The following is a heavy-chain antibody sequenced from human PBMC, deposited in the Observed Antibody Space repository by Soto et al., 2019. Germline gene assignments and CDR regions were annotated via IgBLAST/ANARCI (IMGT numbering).Heavy chain of an antibody. CDR3: VGGYYDRSGSYAEYFQY. Sequence: GGSLRLSCAASGVTFSNYWMHWVRQAPGKGLVWISRMNSDGSNTVYADAVKGRFTISRDTSTGTVYMELSSLRSEDTALYFCVGGYYDRSGSYAEYFQYWGQGTLVTVSS. V-gene: IGHV3-74*01. CDR2: MNSDGSNT. CDR1: GVTFSNYW. D-gene: IGHD3-22*01. J-gene: IGHJ1*01.